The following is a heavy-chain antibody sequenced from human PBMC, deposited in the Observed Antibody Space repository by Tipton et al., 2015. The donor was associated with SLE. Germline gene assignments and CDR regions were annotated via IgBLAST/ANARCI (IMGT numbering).Heavy chain of an antibody. J-gene: IGHJ4*02. CDR3: ASGYLYYFDY. CDR1: VGSISSYY. V-gene: IGHV4-59*01. Sequence: TLSLTCTVSVGSISSYYWSWIRQPPGKVLEWIGYIYYSGSTNYNPSLKSRVTISVDTSKNQFSLKLSSVTAADTAVYYCASGYLYYFDYWGQGTLVTVSS. D-gene: IGHD6-13*01. CDR2: IYYSGST.